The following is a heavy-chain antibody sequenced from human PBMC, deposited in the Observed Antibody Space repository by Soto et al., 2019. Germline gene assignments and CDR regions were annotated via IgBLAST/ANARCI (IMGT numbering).Heavy chain of an antibody. CDR3: ASGTSVPCELEY. V-gene: IGHV4-59*02. CDR1: GVSVRSYF. J-gene: IGHJ4*02. Sequence: QVQLQESGPGLVQPAETLSLTCSVSGVSVRSYFWTWVRQHPGKGLEWIGYIYSDGTTNYNPSLKSRVTISLDASRNHFSLNLTSVTAADAAFYYCASGTSVPCELEYWGQGTLVPVSS. CDR2: IYSDGTT.